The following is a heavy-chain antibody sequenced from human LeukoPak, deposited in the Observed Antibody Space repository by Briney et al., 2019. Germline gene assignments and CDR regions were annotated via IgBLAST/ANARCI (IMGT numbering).Heavy chain of an antibody. CDR1: GFTFSYYG. V-gene: IGHV3-33*01. CDR3: ARACSGGSCYSTQDY. CDR2: IWYDGSNK. Sequence: GGSLRLSCAASGFTFSYYGMHWVRQAPGKGPEWVAVIWYDGSNKYYADSVKGRFTISRDNSKNTLYLQMNSLRAEDTAVYYCARACSGGSCYSTQDYWGQGTLVTVSS. J-gene: IGHJ4*02. D-gene: IGHD2-15*01.